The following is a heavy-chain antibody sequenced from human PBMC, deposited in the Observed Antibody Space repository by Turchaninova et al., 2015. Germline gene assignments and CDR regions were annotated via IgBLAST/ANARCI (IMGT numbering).Heavy chain of an antibody. D-gene: IGHD3-10*01. CDR1: GGSFSGYY. CDR2: INHSGST. V-gene: IGHV4-34*01. Sequence: QVQLQQWGAGLLKPSETLSLTCAVYGGSFSGYYWSWIRQTPGKGLEWIGEINHSGSTNYNTSLKSRITISVDTSTHQFSLKLVAVTAADTAVYYCARDSRRYYGSGSDHWVWGQVTLVTVSS. CDR3: ARDSRRYYGSGSDHWV. J-gene: IGHJ4*02.